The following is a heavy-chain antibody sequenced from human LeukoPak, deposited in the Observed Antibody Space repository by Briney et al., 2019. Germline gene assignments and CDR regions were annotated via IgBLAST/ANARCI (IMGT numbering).Heavy chain of an antibody. J-gene: IGHJ3*02. CDR3: ARDLPDALWNDVPQDAFDI. CDR1: GFTVSSNY. D-gene: IGHD1-1*01. V-gene: IGHV3-66*02. Sequence: GGSLRLSCAASGFTVSSNYMSWVRQAPGKGLEWVSVIYSGGSTYYADSVKGRYTISRDNSKNTLYLQMNSLRAEDTAVYYCARDLPDALWNDVPQDAFDIWGQGTMVTVSS. CDR2: IYSGGST.